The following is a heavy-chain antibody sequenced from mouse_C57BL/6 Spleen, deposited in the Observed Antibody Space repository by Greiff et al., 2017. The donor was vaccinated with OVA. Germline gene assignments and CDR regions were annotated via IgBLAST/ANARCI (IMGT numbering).Heavy chain of an antibody. J-gene: IGHJ4*01. CDR3: ARENYGYARDY. V-gene: IGHV1-59*01. CDR1: GYTFTSYW. Sequence: QVQLQQPGAELVRPGTSVKLSCKASGYTFTSYWMHWVKQRPGQGLEWIGVIDPSDSYTNYNQKFKGKATLTVDTSSSTAYMQLSSLTSEDSAVYSCARENYGYARDYGGQGPSVPVPP. D-gene: IGHD1-1*02. CDR2: IDPSDSYT.